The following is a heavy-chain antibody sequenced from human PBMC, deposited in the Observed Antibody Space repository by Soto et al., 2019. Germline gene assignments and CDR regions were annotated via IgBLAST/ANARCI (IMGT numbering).Heavy chain of an antibody. D-gene: IGHD3-10*01. Sequence: GGSLRLSCAASGFTFSTYWMSWVRQAPGKGLEWVANMNQDGSDIYYVDSVKGRFTVSRDNTKNSMYLQMNGLRAEDTAVYYCVESSGGYWGQGTLVTVSS. CDR3: VESSGGY. CDR1: GFTFSTYW. CDR2: MNQDGSDI. V-gene: IGHV3-7*01. J-gene: IGHJ4*02.